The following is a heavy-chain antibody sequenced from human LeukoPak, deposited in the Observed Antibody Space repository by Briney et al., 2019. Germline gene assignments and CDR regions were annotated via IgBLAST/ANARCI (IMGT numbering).Heavy chain of an antibody. CDR3: ARIGGSADP. Sequence: ASVNVSCKASGYTFTNFAINWVRQATGQGLEWMGWMNPNSGYTGYAQKFQGRVTMTRDTSINTAYMQLSSLTSEDTAVYYCARIGGSADPWGQGTLVTVSS. J-gene: IGHJ5*02. V-gene: IGHV1-8*01. CDR2: MNPNSGYT. CDR1: GYTFTNFA. D-gene: IGHD3-16*01.